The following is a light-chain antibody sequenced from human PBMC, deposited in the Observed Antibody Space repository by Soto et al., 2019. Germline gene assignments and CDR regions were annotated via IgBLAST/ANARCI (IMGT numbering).Light chain of an antibody. Sequence: DIQLTQSPSFLSASVGDRVTITCRASQGINSFLGWYQQKPGKGPRLLIYASSALKSEVPSMFSGSGSGTVFTLTISSLQPEDFATYYCQQLNSYPITFGQGTRLEIK. CDR1: QGINSF. V-gene: IGKV1-9*01. CDR2: ASS. CDR3: QQLNSYPIT. J-gene: IGKJ5*01.